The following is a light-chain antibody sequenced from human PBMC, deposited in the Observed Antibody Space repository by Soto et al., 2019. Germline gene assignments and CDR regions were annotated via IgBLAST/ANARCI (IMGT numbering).Light chain of an antibody. Sequence: EIVLTQSPATLSLSPGERATLSCGASQSLSSNSLAWYQQKPGLAPRLLIYDASTRATGIPDRFSGSGSGTDFTLTISRLEPEDFAVYYCQQYGSSTWTFGQGTKVDIK. CDR3: QQYGSSTWT. J-gene: IGKJ1*01. V-gene: IGKV3D-20*01. CDR2: DAS. CDR1: QSLSSNS.